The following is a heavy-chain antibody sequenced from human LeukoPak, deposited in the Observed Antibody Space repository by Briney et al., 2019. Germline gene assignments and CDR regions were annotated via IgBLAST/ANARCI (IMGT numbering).Heavy chain of an antibody. Sequence: ASVKVSCKASGYTFTGYYMHWVRQAPGQGLEWMGWINPNSGGTNYAQKFQGRVTMTRDTSISTAYMELSRLRSDDTAVYYCARGDYYDSSGTSNWFDPWGQGTLVTVSS. V-gene: IGHV1-2*02. CDR1: GYTFTGYY. CDR3: ARGDYYDSSGTSNWFDP. D-gene: IGHD3-22*01. J-gene: IGHJ5*02. CDR2: INPNSGGT.